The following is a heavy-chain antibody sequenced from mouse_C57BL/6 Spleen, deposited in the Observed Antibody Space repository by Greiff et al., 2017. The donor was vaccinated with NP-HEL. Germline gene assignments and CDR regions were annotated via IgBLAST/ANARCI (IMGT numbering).Heavy chain of an antibody. V-gene: IGHV1-74*01. CDR2: IHPSDSDT. CDR1: GYTFTSYW. Sequence: QVQLKESGAELVKPGASVKVSCKASGYTFTSYWMHWVKQRPGQGLEWIGRIHPSDSDTNYNQKFKGKATLTVDKSSSTAYMQLSSLTSEDSAVYYCAIENYGNPFAYWGQGTLVTVSA. CDR3: AIENYGNPFAY. J-gene: IGHJ3*01. D-gene: IGHD2-1*01.